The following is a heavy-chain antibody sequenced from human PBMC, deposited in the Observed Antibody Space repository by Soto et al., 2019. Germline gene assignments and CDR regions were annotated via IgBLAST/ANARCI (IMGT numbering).Heavy chain of an antibody. J-gene: IGHJ4*02. D-gene: IGHD6-6*01. CDR2: ISGSGGST. CDR3: AKGDSSSSVEYYFDY. Sequence: GGSLRLSCAASGFTFSSYAMSWVRQAPGKGLEWVSAISGSGGSTYYADSVKGRFTISRDNSKNTLYLQMNSLRAEDTAVYYCAKGDSSSSVEYYFDYWGQGTLVTVSS. V-gene: IGHV3-23*01. CDR1: GFTFSSYA.